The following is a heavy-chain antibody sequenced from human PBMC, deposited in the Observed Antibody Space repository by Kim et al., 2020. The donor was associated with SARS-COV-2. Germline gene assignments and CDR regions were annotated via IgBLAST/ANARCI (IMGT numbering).Heavy chain of an antibody. V-gene: IGHV3-48*03. D-gene: IGHD6-19*01. Sequence: DSLKGRFTISRDNAKNSLYLQMNSLRAEDTAVYYCASSIAVAGTAPYFDYWGQGTLVTVSS. J-gene: IGHJ4*02. CDR3: ASSIAVAGTAPYFDY.